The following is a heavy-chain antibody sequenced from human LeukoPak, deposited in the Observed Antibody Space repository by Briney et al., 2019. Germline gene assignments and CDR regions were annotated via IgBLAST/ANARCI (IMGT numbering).Heavy chain of an antibody. CDR1: GGSISSYY. D-gene: IGHD3-9*01. CDR2: IYYSGST. Sequence: SETLSLTCTVSGGSISSYYWSWIRQPPGKGLEWIGYIYYSGSTNYNPSLKSRVTISVDTSKNQFSLKLSSVTAADTAVYYCATREYFDWLAKPPTDNYYMDVWGKGTTVTVSS. V-gene: IGHV4-59*01. CDR3: ATREYFDWLAKPPTDNYYMDV. J-gene: IGHJ6*03.